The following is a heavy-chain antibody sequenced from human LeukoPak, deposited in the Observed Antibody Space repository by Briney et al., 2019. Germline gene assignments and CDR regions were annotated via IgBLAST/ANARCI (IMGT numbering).Heavy chain of an antibody. CDR1: GFTVSSSY. J-gene: IGHJ6*02. V-gene: IGHV3-53*01. CDR3: ARGTIPLDSSGPIPPYYYYGMDV. Sequence: GGSLRLSCAVSGFTVSSSYMYWVRQAPGKGLEWVSFFYRGETTYYAESVRGRFTISRDISKNTLYLLMNSLIPEDTAVYYCARGTIPLDSSGPIPPYYYYGMDVWGQGTTVTVSS. CDR2: FYRGETT. D-gene: IGHD3-22*01.